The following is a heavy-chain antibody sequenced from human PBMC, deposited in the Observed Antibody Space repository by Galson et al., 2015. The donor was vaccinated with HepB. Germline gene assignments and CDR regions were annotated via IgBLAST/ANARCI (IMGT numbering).Heavy chain of an antibody. D-gene: IGHD3-22*01. J-gene: IGHJ4*02. CDR1: GYTFTSYA. Sequence: VKVSCKASGYTFTSYAMHWVRQAPGQRLEWMGWINAGNGNTKYSQKFQGRVTITRDTSASTAYMELSSLRSEDTAVYYCARDRNYYDSSGYGSWGQGTLVTVSS. V-gene: IGHV1-3*01. CDR2: INAGNGNT. CDR3: ARDRNYYDSSGYGS.